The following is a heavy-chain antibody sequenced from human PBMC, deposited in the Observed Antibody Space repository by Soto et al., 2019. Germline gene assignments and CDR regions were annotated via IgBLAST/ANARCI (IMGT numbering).Heavy chain of an antibody. CDR2: ISGSGGST. Sequence: GGSLRLSCAASGFTFSSYAMSWVRQAPGKGLEWVSAISGSGGSTYYADSVKGRFTISRDNSKNTLYLQMNSLRAEDTAVYYCAKDGTDVTTTLEYYYYYYGMDVWGQGTTVTVSS. CDR3: AKDGTDVTTTLEYYYYYYGMDV. J-gene: IGHJ6*02. V-gene: IGHV3-23*01. D-gene: IGHD4-17*01. CDR1: GFTFSSYA.